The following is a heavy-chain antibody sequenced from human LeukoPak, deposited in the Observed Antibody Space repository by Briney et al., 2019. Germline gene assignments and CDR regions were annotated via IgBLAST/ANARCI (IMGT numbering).Heavy chain of an antibody. J-gene: IGHJ3*02. CDR2: ISYSGST. CDR3: ARVVLPIVVVPAAPRAFDI. D-gene: IGHD2-2*01. Sequence: SETLSLTCTVSGGSMNNYYWSWVRQSPEKGLEWIGYISYSGSTNSNPSLKSRVTISLDTSKNQFSLKLTSVTAADTAVYYCARVVLPIVVVPAAPRAFDIWGQGTMVTVSS. V-gene: IGHV4-59*01. CDR1: GGSMNNYY.